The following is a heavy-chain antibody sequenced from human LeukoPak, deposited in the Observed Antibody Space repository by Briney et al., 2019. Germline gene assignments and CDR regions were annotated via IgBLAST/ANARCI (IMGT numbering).Heavy chain of an antibody. CDR1: GFTFSDYY. J-gene: IGHJ3*02. Sequence: PGGSLRLSCAASGFTFSDYYMSWIRQAPGKGLEWVSYISSLSGTINYADSVKGRFTISRDNAKNSLYLQMNSLRAEDTAVYYCVRDHHRRLYDSQARDTFDIWGQGTMVTVSS. D-gene: IGHD3-22*01. CDR3: VRDHHRRLYDSQARDTFDI. V-gene: IGHV3-11*04. CDR2: ISSLSGTI.